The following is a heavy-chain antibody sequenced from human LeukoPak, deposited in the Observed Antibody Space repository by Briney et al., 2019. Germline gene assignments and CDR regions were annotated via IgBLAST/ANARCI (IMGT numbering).Heavy chain of an antibody. CDR3: ARVKVPAANDAFDI. J-gene: IGHJ3*02. D-gene: IGHD2-2*01. V-gene: IGHV1-2*02. CDR1: GYTFTGYY. CDR2: INPNSGGT. Sequence: ASVKLSCKASGYTFTGYYMHWVRQAPGQGLEWMGWINPNSGGTNYAQKFQGRVTMTRDTSISTAYMELSRLRSDDTAVYYCARVKVPAANDAFDIWGQGTMVTVSS.